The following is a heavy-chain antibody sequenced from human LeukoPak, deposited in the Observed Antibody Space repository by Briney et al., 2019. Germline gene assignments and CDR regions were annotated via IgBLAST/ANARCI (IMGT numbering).Heavy chain of an antibody. CDR1: GFNLRAYT. Sequence: GGSLRLSCAASGFNLRAYTMNWVRQAPGKGLEWVSSISTSSSYIYYADSVKGRFTTPRDNAENSLYLQMHSLRVEDTALYYCGRDDKWNDKPFDFWGQGTLVTVSS. D-gene: IGHD1-20*01. J-gene: IGHJ4*02. V-gene: IGHV3-21*01. CDR3: GRDDKWNDKPFDF. CDR2: ISTSSSYI.